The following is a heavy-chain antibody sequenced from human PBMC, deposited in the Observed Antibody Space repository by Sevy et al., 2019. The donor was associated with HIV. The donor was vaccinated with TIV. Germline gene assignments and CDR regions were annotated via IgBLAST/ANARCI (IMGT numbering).Heavy chain of an antibody. D-gene: IGHD2-15*01. J-gene: IGHJ2*01. Sequence: GGSLRLSCAASGFTFSRYGMHWVRQSPGKGLEWVAFIRYDESNKYFADSVKGRFPSSRDNSDNTVFLQMSGLRADDSAVYYCASGLAYWYFDLWGRGTLVTVSS. V-gene: IGHV3-30*02. CDR1: GFTFSRYG. CDR2: IRYDESNK. CDR3: ASGLAYWYFDL.